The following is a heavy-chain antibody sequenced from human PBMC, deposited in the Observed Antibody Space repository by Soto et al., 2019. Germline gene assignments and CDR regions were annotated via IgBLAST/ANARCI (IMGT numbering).Heavy chain of an antibody. D-gene: IGHD4-17*01. CDR1: GYTFTSHD. CDR3: ARWDYGYYARFDY. Sequence: QVQLVQSGAEVKKSGASVKVSCKASGYTFTSHDINWVRQATGQGLEWMGWMNPNSGNTGYAQKFQGGVTMTRTTSISTAYMELSSLRSEDTAVYYCARWDYGYYARFDYWGQGTLVTVSS. V-gene: IGHV1-8*01. J-gene: IGHJ4*02. CDR2: MNPNSGNT.